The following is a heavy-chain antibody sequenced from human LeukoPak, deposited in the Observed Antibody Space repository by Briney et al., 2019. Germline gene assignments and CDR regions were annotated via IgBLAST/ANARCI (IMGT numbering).Heavy chain of an antibody. D-gene: IGHD5-18*01. CDR1: GGSISRSGYY. J-gene: IGHJ4*02. V-gene: IGHV4-39*01. CDR3: ARSGYSFLVDS. CDR2: MSYTGTT. Sequence: ASETLSLTCTVSGGSISRSGYYWGWIRQPPGKGLEWIASMSYTGTTYYNPSLKSRVTISVDMSKNQFSLKLSSVTAADTGVYYCARSGYSFLVDSWGQGTLVTVSS.